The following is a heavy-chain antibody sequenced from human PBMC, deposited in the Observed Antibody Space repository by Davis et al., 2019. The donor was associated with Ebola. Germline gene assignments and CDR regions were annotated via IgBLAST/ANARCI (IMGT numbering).Heavy chain of an antibody. V-gene: IGHV1-18*01. Sequence: ASVKVSCKASGYNFLTYDINWVRQAPGQGLEWMGWISVFTGNTNYAPKFQGRVTMTTDRSTSTCHMDLRDLTSDDTSVYYCTRGYCSGTNCYSWFDPWGQGTLVTVSS. CDR1: GYNFLTYD. CDR3: TRGYCSGTNCYSWFDP. J-gene: IGHJ5*02. D-gene: IGHD2-2*02. CDR2: ISVFTGNT.